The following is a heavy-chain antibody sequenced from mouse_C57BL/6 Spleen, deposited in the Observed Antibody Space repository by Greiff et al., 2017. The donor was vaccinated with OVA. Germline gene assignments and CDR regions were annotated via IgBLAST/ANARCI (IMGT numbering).Heavy chain of an antibody. CDR3: ARSGHYYGSSYSY. J-gene: IGHJ2*01. CDR1: GYTFTSYW. D-gene: IGHD1-1*01. Sequence: QVQLQQPGAELVRPGSSVKLSCKASGYTFTSYWMHWVKQRPIQGLEWIGNIDPSDSETHYNQKFKDKATLTVDKSSSTAYMQLSSLTSEDSAVYYCARSGHYYGSSYSYWGQGTTLTVSS. V-gene: IGHV1-52*01. CDR2: IDPSDSET.